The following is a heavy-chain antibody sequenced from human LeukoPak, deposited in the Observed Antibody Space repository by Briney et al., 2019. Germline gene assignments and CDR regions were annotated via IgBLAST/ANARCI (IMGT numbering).Heavy chain of an antibody. V-gene: IGHV4-4*02. CDR3: SREIGASCPFGY. Sequence: PSETLSLTCGVSGGSISSTNWWSWVRQPPGQGLEWIGEISLTGETNYNPSLNGRVTLSLDASRNHLSLDLTSVTAADTAIYYCSREIGASCPFGYCGEGTLVIVPP. D-gene: IGHD3-16*01. CDR1: GGSISSTNW. J-gene: IGHJ4*02. CDR2: ISLTGET.